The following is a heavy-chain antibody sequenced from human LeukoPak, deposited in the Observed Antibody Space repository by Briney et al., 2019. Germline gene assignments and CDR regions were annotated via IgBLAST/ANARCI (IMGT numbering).Heavy chain of an antibody. Sequence: ASVKVSCKASGYTFSGYYMHWVRQAPGQGVEWMGRINPNSGGTNYAQEFQGRVTMTRDTSIGTAYMELSSLTSDDTAVYYCARGNRLYTSSWSALAFDIWGQGTMVTVSS. CDR3: ARGNRLYTSSWSALAFDI. J-gene: IGHJ3*02. CDR1: GYTFSGYY. D-gene: IGHD6-13*01. CDR2: INPNSGGT. V-gene: IGHV1-2*06.